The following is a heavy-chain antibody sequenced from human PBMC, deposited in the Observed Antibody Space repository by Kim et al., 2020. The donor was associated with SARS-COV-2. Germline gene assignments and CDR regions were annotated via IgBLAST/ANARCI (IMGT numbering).Heavy chain of an antibody. J-gene: IGHJ5*02. CDR2: IYYSGNT. CDR1: SGSISSTSYY. CDR3: ARHVIATAGISWFDP. D-gene: IGHD6-13*01. Sequence: SETLSLTCTVSSGSISSTSYYWGWIRQPPGKGLKWIGSIYYSGNTYYNPSLKSRATISVDTSKNQFSLKLSSVTAADTAVHYCARHVIATAGISWFDPWGQGTLGTVSS. V-gene: IGHV4-39*01.